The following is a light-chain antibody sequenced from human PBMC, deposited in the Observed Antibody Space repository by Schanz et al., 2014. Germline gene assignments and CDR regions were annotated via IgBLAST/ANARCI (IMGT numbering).Light chain of an antibody. CDR3: QSYDSSLSGYV. CDR1: SSNIGATYH. Sequence: QSVLTQPPSVSGAPGQRVTIFCTGSSSNIGATYHVHWYQQLPGTAPKLLIYGNTNRPSGIPDRFSGSKSGTSASLAITGLQAEDEADYYCQSYDSSLSGYVFGTGTKLTVL. J-gene: IGLJ1*01. V-gene: IGLV1-40*01. CDR2: GNT.